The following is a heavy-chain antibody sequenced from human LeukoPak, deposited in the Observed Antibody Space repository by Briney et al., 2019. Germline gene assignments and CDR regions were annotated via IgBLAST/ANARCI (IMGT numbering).Heavy chain of an antibody. J-gene: IGHJ4*02. CDR2: VYPADSDT. CDR3: ARLHTAMDQDY. D-gene: IGHD5-18*01. CDR1: GNLFSTYW. Sequence: PGESLKISCKGSGNLFSTYWIGWVRQLPGKGLEGMGIVYPADSDTRYSPSFQGQVTNSADKSIGTAYLQWSSRKASDTAMYYCARLHTAMDQDYWGQGTLVTVSS. V-gene: IGHV5-51*01.